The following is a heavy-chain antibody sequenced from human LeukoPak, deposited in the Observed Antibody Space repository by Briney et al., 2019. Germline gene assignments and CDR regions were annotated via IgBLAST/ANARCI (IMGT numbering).Heavy chain of an antibody. CDR3: AREGYCSSTSCYTLGDAFDI. Sequence: GGSLRLSCAAFGFTGSTNYLTWVRQAPGKGLEWVSVIYGGGNVHYADSVQGRFTISRDNSKNTLYLQMNSLRAEDTAVYYCAREGYCSSTSCYTLGDAFDIWGQGTMVTVSS. V-gene: IGHV3-66*01. CDR1: GFTGSTNY. CDR2: IYGGGNV. J-gene: IGHJ3*02. D-gene: IGHD2-2*02.